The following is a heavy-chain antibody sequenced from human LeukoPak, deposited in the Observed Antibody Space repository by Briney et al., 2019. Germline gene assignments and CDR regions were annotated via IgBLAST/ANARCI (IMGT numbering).Heavy chain of an antibody. V-gene: IGHV3-23*01. D-gene: IGHD2-2*01. CDR3: ATDISTSYFDY. J-gene: IGHJ4*02. CDR2: ISGNGATT. CDR1: GFTFSSYA. Sequence: GRSLRLSCAASGFTFSSYAMSWVRQAPGKGLEWVSTISGNGATTYYADSVKGRFIISRDNSKNTLYLQMNSLRAEDTALYYCATDISTSYFDYWGQGTLVTVSP.